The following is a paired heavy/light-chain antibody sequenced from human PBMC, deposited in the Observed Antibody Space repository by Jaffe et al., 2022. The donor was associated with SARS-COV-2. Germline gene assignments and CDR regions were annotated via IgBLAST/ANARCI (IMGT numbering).Heavy chain of an antibody. CDR1: GFTFSDYY. J-gene: IGHJ4*02. CDR2: MNSGSTK. CDR3: AGGGGHYGAMNF. D-gene: IGHD2-21*02. Sequence: QVQLVESGGGLVKPGGSLRLSCAASGFTFSDYYMSWIRQAPGKGLEGISYMNSGSTKYYEDSVKGRFTISRDNAKNSLYLQMNSLRAEDTAVYYCAGGGGHYGAMNFWGQGTLVTVSS. V-gene: IGHV3-11*01.
Light chain of an antibody. V-gene: IGKV1-39*01. CDR3: QQTYSAPPYT. CDR1: QSISNY. Sequence: DIQMTQSPSSLSASVGDRVTITCRASQSISNYLNWYQQKPGKAPNLLMYAASSLESGVPSRFSGSGSGTDFTLTISSLQPEDFATYYCQQTYSAPPYTFGQGTKVEIK. J-gene: IGKJ2*01. CDR2: AAS.